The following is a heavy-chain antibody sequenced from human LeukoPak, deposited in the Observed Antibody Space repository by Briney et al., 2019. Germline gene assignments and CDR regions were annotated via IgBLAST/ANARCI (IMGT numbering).Heavy chain of an antibody. V-gene: IGHV3-30*04. CDR3: ARGAILGGYNLIDD. CDR2: ILYDGSLE. CDR1: GFSFGTYA. Sequence: PGGSLRLSCAASGFSFGTYAMHWVRQAPGKGLEWVALILYDGSLENTADSVRGRFIISRDNSKNPLFLQMNSLRIEDTAVYYCARGAILGGYNLIDDWGQGTLVTVSS. J-gene: IGHJ4*02. D-gene: IGHD1-26*01.